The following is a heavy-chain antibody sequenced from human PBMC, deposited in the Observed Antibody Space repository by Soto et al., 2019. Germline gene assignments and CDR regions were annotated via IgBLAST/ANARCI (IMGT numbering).Heavy chain of an antibody. D-gene: IGHD6-6*01. CDR2: IGTAGDT. CDR3: ARVARELAN. V-gene: IGHV3-13*01. CDR1: GFTFSNYD. J-gene: IGHJ4*02. Sequence: GGSLRLSCAASGFTFSNYDMHWVRQVTGKGLEWVSTIGTAGDTYYPGSVKGRFTISRENAKNSLFLQMNSLRAEDTAVYYCARVARELANWGQGTQVTVSS.